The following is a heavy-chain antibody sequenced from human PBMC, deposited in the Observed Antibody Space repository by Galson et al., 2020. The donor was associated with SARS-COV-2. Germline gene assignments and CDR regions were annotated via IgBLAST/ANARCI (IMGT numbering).Heavy chain of an antibody. V-gene: IGHV3-48*01. Sequence: GGSLRLSCAASGFTFSSYSMNWVRQAPGKGLEWVSYISSSSSTIYYADSVKGRFTISRDNDKNSLYLQMNSLRAEDTAVYYCARAPDYYYYYMDVWGKGTTVTISS. CDR2: ISSSSSTI. CDR3: ARAPDYYYYYMDV. J-gene: IGHJ6*03. CDR1: GFTFSSYS.